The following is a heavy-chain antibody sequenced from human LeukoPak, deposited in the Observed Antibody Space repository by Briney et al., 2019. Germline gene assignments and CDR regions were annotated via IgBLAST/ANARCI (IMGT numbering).Heavy chain of an antibody. CDR1: GFTFSDYY. CDR3: AREGAVDYDSSAQGAFDI. V-gene: IGHV3-11*01. CDR2: ISSSGSTI. Sequence: GGSLRLSCAASGFTFSDYYMSWIRQAPGKGLEWVSYISSSGSTIYYADSVKGRFTISRNNANNSLYLQMNSLRAEDTAVYYCAREGAVDYDSSAQGAFDIWGQGTMVTVSS. D-gene: IGHD3-22*01. J-gene: IGHJ3*02.